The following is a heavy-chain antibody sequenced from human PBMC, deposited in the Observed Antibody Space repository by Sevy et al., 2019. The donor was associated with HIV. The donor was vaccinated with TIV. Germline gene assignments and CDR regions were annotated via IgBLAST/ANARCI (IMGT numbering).Heavy chain of an antibody. D-gene: IGHD2-21*01. Sequence: GGSLRLSCAASGFTFSSYSMNWVRQAPGKGLEWVSSISSSSSYIYYADSVKGRFTISRDNAKNSLYLQMNSPRAEDTAVYYCARDARNASVWLGLFQHWGQGTLVTVSS. CDR1: GFTFSSYS. J-gene: IGHJ1*01. CDR2: ISSSSSYI. V-gene: IGHV3-21*01. CDR3: ARDARNASVWLGLFQH.